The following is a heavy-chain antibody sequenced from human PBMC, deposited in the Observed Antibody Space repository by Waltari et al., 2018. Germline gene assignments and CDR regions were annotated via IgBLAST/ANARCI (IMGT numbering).Heavy chain of an antibody. D-gene: IGHD3-3*01. CDR2: VYHVGYT. CDR1: GYSFSDNYW. CDR3: ARSRSGYTFFDY. Sequence: QVQLQESGAGLVEPSGALSLTCAVSGYSFSDNYWWDWVRQSPGQGLEWIGQVYHVGYTNYNPSLKSRLTMSIDKSKNQFSLRLTSVTAADTGVYYCARSRSGYTFFDYWGQGVMVTVSS. V-gene: IGHV4-4*02. J-gene: IGHJ4*02.